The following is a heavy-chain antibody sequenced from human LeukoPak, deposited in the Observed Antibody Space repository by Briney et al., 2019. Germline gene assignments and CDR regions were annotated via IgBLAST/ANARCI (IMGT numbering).Heavy chain of an antibody. CDR2: ISGSGGGT. Sequence: GGSLRLSCVVSGFIFRDYAMSWVRQAPGKGLEWVSSISGSGGGTYYADSVRGRFTISRDNSKNTLYLQLNSLRAEDTAVYYCAKDDQFCSGGSCYKNGFFDYWGQGTLVTVSS. D-gene: IGHD2-15*01. V-gene: IGHV3-23*01. CDR1: GFIFRDYA. J-gene: IGHJ4*02. CDR3: AKDDQFCSGGSCYKNGFFDY.